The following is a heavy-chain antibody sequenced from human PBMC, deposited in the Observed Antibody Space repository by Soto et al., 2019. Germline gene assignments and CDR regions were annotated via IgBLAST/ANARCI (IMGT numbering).Heavy chain of an antibody. D-gene: IGHD6-19*01. J-gene: IGHJ4*02. Sequence: QVPLVESGGGVIQPGGSLRLSCAASGFTFSNYAMHWVRQAPGKGLEWVAFISYDGSNRYYGDSVKGRFTISRDNSKNTLFLQMNSLRGDDTAVYYCARDLRSSGCYWGQGTLVTVSS. V-gene: IGHV3-30-3*01. CDR1: GFTFSNYA. CDR3: ARDLRSSGCY. CDR2: ISYDGSNR.